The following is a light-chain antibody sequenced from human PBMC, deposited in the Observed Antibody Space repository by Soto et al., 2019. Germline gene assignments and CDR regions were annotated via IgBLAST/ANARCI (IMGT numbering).Light chain of an antibody. Sequence: EIVMTQSPATLSVSPGERAPLSCRARQSVSSSSLAWSQQSPGQAPRLLIYGASSRATGIPDRFSGSGSGTDFTLTISRLEPEDFAVYYCQQYGSSLGVTFGGGTKVDIK. CDR2: GAS. V-gene: IGKV3-20*01. J-gene: IGKJ4*01. CDR1: QSVSSSS. CDR3: QQYGSSLGVT.